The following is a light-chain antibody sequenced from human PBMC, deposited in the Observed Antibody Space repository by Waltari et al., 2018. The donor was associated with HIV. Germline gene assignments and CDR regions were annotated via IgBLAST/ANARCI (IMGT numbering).Light chain of an antibody. V-gene: IGLV2-23*02. CDR3: ASYAGSSALVV. J-gene: IGLJ2*01. Sequence: QSALTQPASVSGSPGQSITISCTGTSSDVGSYDLVSWYQQHPGKDPKLMIYEVYKRPSGIANRFSGSKSGNTASRTISGLQAEDEADYYCASYAGSSALVVFGGGTKVTVL. CDR2: EVY. CDR1: SSDVGSYDL.